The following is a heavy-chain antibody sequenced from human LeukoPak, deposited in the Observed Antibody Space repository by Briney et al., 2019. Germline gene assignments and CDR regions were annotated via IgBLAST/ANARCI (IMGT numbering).Heavy chain of an antibody. CDR2: IYYSGST. D-gene: IGHD2-2*01. Sequence: SQTLSLTCAVSGGSISSGGYYWSWIRQPPGKGLEWIGYIYYSGSTNYNPSLKSRVTISVDTSKNQFSLKLSSVTAADTAVYYCARAVVPAGRHYYYGMDVWGQGTTVTVSS. CDR1: GGSISSGGYY. V-gene: IGHV4-61*08. CDR3: ARAVVPAGRHYYYGMDV. J-gene: IGHJ6*02.